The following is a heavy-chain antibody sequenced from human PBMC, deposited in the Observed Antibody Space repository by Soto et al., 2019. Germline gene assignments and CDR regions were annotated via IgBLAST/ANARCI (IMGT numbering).Heavy chain of an antibody. CDR2: IYYSGST. V-gene: IGHV4-59*08. CDR3: ASCSSTSCYYMDV. Sequence: SETLSLTCTVSGGSISSYYWSWIRQPPGKGLEWIGYIYYSGSTNYNPSLKSRVTISVDTSKNQFSLKLSSVTAADTAVYYCASCSSTSCYYMDVSGKATTVTVSS. D-gene: IGHD2-2*01. J-gene: IGHJ6*03. CDR1: GGSISSYY.